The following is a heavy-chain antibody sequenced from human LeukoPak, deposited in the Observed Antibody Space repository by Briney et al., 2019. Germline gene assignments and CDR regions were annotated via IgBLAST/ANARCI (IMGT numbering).Heavy chain of an antibody. Sequence: PGGSLRLSCAASGFTFSSYAMHWVRQAPGKGLEWVAVISYDGSNKYYADSVKGRFTISRDNSKNTLYLQMNSLRAEDTAVYYCARGDRPHWGQGTLVTVSS. J-gene: IGHJ4*02. CDR3: ARGDRPH. CDR2: ISYDGSNK. V-gene: IGHV3-30*04. D-gene: IGHD3-22*01. CDR1: GFTFSSYA.